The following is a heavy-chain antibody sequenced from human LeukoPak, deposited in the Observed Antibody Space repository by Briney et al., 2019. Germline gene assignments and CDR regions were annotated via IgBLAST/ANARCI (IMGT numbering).Heavy chain of an antibody. D-gene: IGHD1-1*01. CDR1: GGTFSSYA. CDR2: TNPNSGGT. J-gene: IGHJ4*02. CDR3: ARDLSTSSNWELDY. V-gene: IGHV1-2*02. Sequence: ASVKVSCKASGGTFSSYAISWVRQAPGQGLEWMGWTNPNSGGTRYAQQFQGRVTMTRDTSIGTVYMELSTLRSDDTAVYYCARDLSTSSNWELDYWGQGTLVTVSS.